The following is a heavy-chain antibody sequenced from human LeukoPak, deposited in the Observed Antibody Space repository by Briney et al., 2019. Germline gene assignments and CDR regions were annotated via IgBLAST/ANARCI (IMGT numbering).Heavy chain of an antibody. J-gene: IGHJ4*02. D-gene: IGHD3-10*01. CDR1: GGSISGYH. V-gene: IGHV4-59*08. CDR3: ARGVGVLLAYYFDY. CDR2: IYYSGTT. Sequence: SETLSLTCTVSGGSISGYHWTWIRQPPGRGLEWIGYIYYSGTTNYNPSLKSRLTISLDTSKNQFSLKLSSVTAADTAVYYCARGVGVLLAYYFDYWGQGTLVTVSS.